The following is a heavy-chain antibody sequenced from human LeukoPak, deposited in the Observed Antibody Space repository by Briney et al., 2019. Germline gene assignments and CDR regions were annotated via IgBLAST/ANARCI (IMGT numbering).Heavy chain of an antibody. D-gene: IGHD3-10*01. Sequence: ASVKVSCKASGYTFASYGVIWVRQAPGQGLEWMGWISAYNGNTNFAQKLQGRVTMTTDTSTSTAYMELRSLRSDDTAVYYCARFLGWFGDFPGTNYYMDVWGTGTTVTVSS. CDR2: ISAYNGNT. CDR1: GYTFASYG. V-gene: IGHV1-18*01. CDR3: ARFLGWFGDFPGTNYYMDV. J-gene: IGHJ6*03.